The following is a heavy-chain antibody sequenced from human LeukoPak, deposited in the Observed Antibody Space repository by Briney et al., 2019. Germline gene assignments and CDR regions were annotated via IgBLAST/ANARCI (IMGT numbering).Heavy chain of an antibody. J-gene: IGHJ5*02. CDR2: IHYSGST. D-gene: IGHD4-17*01. CDR3: AVETTATTAAFDP. V-gene: IGHV4-39*01. CDR1: GGSISSYY. Sequence: SETLSLTCTVSGGSISSYYWGWIRQPPGKGLEWIGSIHYSGSTYYNPSLKSRVTISVDTSKNQFSLKLSSVTSADTAVYYCAVETTATTAAFDPWGQGTLVTVSS.